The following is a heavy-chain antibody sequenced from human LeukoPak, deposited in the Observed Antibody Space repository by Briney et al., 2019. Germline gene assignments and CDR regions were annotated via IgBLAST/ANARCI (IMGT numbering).Heavy chain of an antibody. J-gene: IGHJ6*02. V-gene: IGHV1-8*01. CDR3: AKGGYSYGPDYYYYGMDV. CDR2: MNPNSGNT. CDR1: GYTFTRYD. D-gene: IGHD5-18*01. Sequence: ASVKVSCKASGYTFTRYDINWVRQATGQGLEWMGWMNPNSGNTGYAQKFQGRVTMTRNTSISTAYMELSSLRSEDTAVYYCAKGGYSYGPDYYYYGMDVWGQGTTVTVSS.